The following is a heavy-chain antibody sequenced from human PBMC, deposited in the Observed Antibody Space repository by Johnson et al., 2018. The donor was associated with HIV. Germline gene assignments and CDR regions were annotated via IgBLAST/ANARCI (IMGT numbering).Heavy chain of an antibody. D-gene: IGHD3-10*01. CDR3: TTMSALWFGDLHVFGDGFDI. CDR2: VKSKTDGGTI. J-gene: IGHJ3*02. Sequence: MLLVESGGGLVQPGGSLRLSCASGFTVSTNYMSWVRQAPGKGLEWVGRVKSKTDGGTIDYAAAVKGRFIISRDDSKNTLYLQMNGLKTEDTAVYYCTTMSALWFGDLHVFGDGFDIWGQGTMVTVSS. V-gene: IGHV3-15*01. CDR1: GFTVSTNY.